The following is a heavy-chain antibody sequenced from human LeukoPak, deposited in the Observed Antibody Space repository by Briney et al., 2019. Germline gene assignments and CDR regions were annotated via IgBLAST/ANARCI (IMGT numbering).Heavy chain of an antibody. J-gene: IGHJ4*02. Sequence: ASVKVSCKACGGTFSSYAISWVRQAPGQGLELMGGIIPIFGTANYAQKFQGRATITTDESTSTAYMELSSLRSEDTAVYYCARGDYDYVWGSYRLDYWGQGTLVTVSS. CDR2: IIPIFGTA. CDR1: GGTFSSYA. V-gene: IGHV1-69*05. D-gene: IGHD3-16*02. CDR3: ARGDYDYVWGSYRLDY.